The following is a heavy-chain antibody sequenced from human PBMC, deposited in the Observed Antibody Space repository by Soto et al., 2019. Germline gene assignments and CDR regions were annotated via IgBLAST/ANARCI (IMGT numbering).Heavy chain of an antibody. D-gene: IGHD2-21*01. V-gene: IGHV1-69*08. CDR1: GGTFGTNT. Sequence: QVQLVQSGAEVKKPGSSVKVSCKASGGTFGTNTFSWVRQAPGHGPERMGTTMPIVCVAKYVQKFQGRVTISADISTSTVYMELSSLRSEDTAIYYCARDKETRYCGCGFCYGASWGQGTLVTVSS. CDR3: ARDKETRYCGCGFCYGAS. J-gene: IGHJ5*02. CDR2: TMPIVCVA.